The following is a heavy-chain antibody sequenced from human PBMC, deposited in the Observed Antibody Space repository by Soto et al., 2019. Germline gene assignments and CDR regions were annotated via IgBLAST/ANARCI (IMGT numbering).Heavy chain of an antibody. D-gene: IGHD3-10*01. V-gene: IGHV3-21*01. Sequence: PGGSLRLSCAASGFTVSSNYMSWVRQTPGKGLEWVSSISSSSSYIYYADSVKGRFTISRDNAKNSLYLQMNSLRAEDTAVYYCARDTYYYGSGSYSPWGQGTLVTVSS. CDR3: ARDTYYYGSGSYSP. CDR2: ISSSSSYI. CDR1: GFTVSSNY. J-gene: IGHJ5*02.